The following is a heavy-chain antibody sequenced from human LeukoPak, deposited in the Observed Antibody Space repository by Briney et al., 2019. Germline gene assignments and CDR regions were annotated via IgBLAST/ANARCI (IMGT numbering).Heavy chain of an antibody. CDR2: ISGSGGST. J-gene: IGHJ4*02. CDR1: GFTFSSYA. CDR3: AKDTDLAVAGQSFDY. D-gene: IGHD6-19*01. Sequence: GGSLRLSCAASGFTFSSYAMSWVRQAPGKGLEWVSAISGSGGSTYYADSVKGRFTISRDNSKNTLYLQVNSLRAEDTAVYYCAKDTDLAVAGQSFDYWGQGTLVTVSS. V-gene: IGHV3-23*01.